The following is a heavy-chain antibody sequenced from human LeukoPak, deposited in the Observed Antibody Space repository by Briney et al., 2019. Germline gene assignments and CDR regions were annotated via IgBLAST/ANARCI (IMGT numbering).Heavy chain of an antibody. CDR2: GDYSGGT. J-gene: IGHJ4*02. V-gene: IGHV4-59*12. D-gene: IGHD6-19*01. Sequence: GSLRLSCAASGFTFSSYSMNWVRQPPGKGLEWIATGDYSGGTYYNPSLESRVAISADMSKNQISLQLTSVTGADTAVYYCAGERGEEYSSGWYKTNFFYNWGQGIRVTVSS. CDR1: GFTFSSYS. CDR3: AGERGEEYSSGWYKTNFFYN.